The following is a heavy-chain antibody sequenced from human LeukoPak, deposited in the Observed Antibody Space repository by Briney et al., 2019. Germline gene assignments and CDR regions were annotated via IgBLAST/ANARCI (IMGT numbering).Heavy chain of an antibody. J-gene: IGHJ4*02. Sequence: PGGSLRLSCAASGFTFSSYGMHWVRQAPGKGLEWVAVIWYDGSNKYYADSVKGRFTISRDNSKNTLYLQMNSLRVEDTAVYYCARVSGSGWHFDYWGQGSLVTVSS. CDR2: IWYDGSNK. CDR3: ARVSGSGWHFDY. D-gene: IGHD6-19*01. V-gene: IGHV3-33*01. CDR1: GFTFSSYG.